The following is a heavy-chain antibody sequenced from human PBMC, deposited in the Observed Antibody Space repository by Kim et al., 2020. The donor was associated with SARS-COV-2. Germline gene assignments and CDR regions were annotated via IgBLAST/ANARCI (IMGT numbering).Heavy chain of an antibody. D-gene: IGHD3-10*01. J-gene: IGHJ4*02. CDR2: IRSKAYGGTT. V-gene: IGHV3-49*04. CDR3: TRETGYGEWFGEGAFDY. CDR1: GFTFGDYA. Sequence: GGSLRLSCTASGFTFGDYAMSWVRQAPGKGLEWVGFIRSKAYGGTTEYAASVKGRFTISRDDSKSIAYLQMNSLKTEDTAVYYCTRETGYGEWFGEGAFDYWGQGTLVTVSS.